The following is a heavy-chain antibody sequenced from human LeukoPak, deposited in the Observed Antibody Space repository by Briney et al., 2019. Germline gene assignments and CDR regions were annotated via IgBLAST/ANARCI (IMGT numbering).Heavy chain of an antibody. CDR3: TYGDSPLTS. Sequence: GGSLRLSCTASGLSVSGNYWHWVRQAPGKALEGVSIIYSDGKTLYTQSVKGRFTFSRDKSKNTLYLQMTSLRAEDTAVYFCTYGDSPLTSWGQGTLVTVSS. J-gene: IGHJ5*02. CDR1: GLSVSGNY. CDR2: IYSDGKT. V-gene: IGHV3-66*01. D-gene: IGHD4-17*01.